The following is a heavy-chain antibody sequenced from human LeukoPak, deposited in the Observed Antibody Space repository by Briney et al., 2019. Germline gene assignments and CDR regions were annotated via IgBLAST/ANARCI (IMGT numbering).Heavy chain of an antibody. CDR1: GFAVGSKY. CDR2: LYSGSDT. V-gene: IGHV3-53*01. D-gene: IGHD3-10*01. Sequence: PGGSLRLSCAASGFAVGSKYMNWVRQAPGKGLEWVAILYSGSDTYYADSVKGRLTISRDDSRNTLSLQMNSLRVEDTAVYYCARVGDHYHWYFDLWGRGTLVTVSS. J-gene: IGHJ2*01. CDR3: ARVGDHYHWYFDL.